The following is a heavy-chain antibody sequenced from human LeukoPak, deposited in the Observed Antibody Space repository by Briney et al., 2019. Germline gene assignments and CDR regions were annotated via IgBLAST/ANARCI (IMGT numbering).Heavy chain of an antibody. CDR3: AKDRPPSGRIFPNWYFDL. V-gene: IGHV3-23*01. Sequence: QPGGSLRLSCAASGFTFSSYAMSWVRQAPGKGLEWVSAISGSGGSTYYADSVKGRFTISRDNSKNTLYLQMNSLRAEDTAVYYCAKDRPPSGRIFPNWYFDLWGRGTLVTVSS. J-gene: IGHJ2*01. D-gene: IGHD3-9*01. CDR1: GFTFSSYA. CDR2: ISGSGGST.